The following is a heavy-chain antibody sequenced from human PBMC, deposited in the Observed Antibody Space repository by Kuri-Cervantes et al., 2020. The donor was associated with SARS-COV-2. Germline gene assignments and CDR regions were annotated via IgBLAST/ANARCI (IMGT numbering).Heavy chain of an antibody. Sequence: GGSLRLSCEVSGFLFSASAIHWVRQAPGKGLEWVAVISYDGSNKYYADSVKGRFTISRDNSKNTLYLQMNSLRAEDTAVYYCARELTGDAFDIWGQGTMVTVSS. CDR2: ISYDGSNK. J-gene: IGHJ3*02. D-gene: IGHD7-27*01. CDR3: ARELTGDAFDI. V-gene: IGHV3-30-3*01. CDR1: GFLFSASA.